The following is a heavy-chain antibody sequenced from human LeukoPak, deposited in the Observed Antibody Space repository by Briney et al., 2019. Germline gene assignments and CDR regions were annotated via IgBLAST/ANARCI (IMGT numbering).Heavy chain of an antibody. D-gene: IGHD1-26*01. CDR2: ITTSSSYT. CDR1: RFSFSSYN. Sequence: PGGSLSISCEASRFSFSSYNMDWVRQTPGKGLEWISSITTSSSYTFYADSVKGRFTISRDNARNSLYLQMNSLTAEDTAVYYCARDPYSGAYGDTYYYFMDVWGKGTTVTISS. J-gene: IGHJ6*03. V-gene: IGHV3-21*01. CDR3: ARDPYSGAYGDTYYYFMDV.